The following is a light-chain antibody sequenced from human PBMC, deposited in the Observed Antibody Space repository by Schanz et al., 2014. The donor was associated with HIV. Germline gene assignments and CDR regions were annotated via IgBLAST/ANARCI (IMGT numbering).Light chain of an antibody. CDR2: AAS. CDR3: QQANSFPPYT. CDR1: QGISSY. V-gene: IGKV1-9*01. J-gene: IGKJ2*01. Sequence: IQVTQSPSSLSASVGDRVTITCRASQGISSYLAWYQQKPGKAPKLLIYAASTLHTGVPLRFSGSGSGTDFTLTINGLQPDDFATYYCQQANSFPPYTFGQGTKLEIK.